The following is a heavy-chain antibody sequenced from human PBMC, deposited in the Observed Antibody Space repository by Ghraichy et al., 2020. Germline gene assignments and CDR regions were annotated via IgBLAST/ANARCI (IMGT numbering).Heavy chain of an antibody. D-gene: IGHD6-6*01. Sequence: SETLSLTCTVSGGSIISSSYYWGWIRQPPGMGLEWIGSISHSGSTYYSPSLKSRVTISVATSNNQLSLRLTTVTAADTAIYYCTRYPYSSSSGSGRRYFDYWGQGTLVTVSS. CDR3: TRYPYSSSSGSGRRYFDY. J-gene: IGHJ4*02. CDR1: GGSIISSSYY. CDR2: ISHSGST. V-gene: IGHV4-39*01.